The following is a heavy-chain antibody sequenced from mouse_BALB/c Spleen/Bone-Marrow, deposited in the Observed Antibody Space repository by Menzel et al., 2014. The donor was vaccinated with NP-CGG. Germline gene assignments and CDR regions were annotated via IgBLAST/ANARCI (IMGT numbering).Heavy chain of an antibody. J-gene: IGHJ3*01. CDR3: TRSRDYGNWFAY. CDR1: GYTFTSYW. V-gene: IGHV1S127*01. Sequence: QVQLPQSGAELVKPGASVKMSCKASGYTFTSYWMHWVKQRPGQGLEWIGVIDPSDSYTSYNQKFKGKATLTVDTSSSTAYMQLSSLTSEDSAVYYCTRSRDYGNWFAYWGQGTLVTVSA. D-gene: IGHD2-1*01. CDR2: IDPSDSYT.